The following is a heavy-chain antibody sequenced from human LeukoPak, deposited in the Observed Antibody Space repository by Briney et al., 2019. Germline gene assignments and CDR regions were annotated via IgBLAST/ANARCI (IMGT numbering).Heavy chain of an antibody. Sequence: ASVKVSCKAFGYTFTSNYIHWVRQAPGQGLEWMGWISAYNGNTKHAQKVQGRVTMTTDTSTSTVYMELRSLRSDDTAVYYCARGLPPRRNSDSSGYYSYYFDYWGQGSLVTVSS. CDR2: ISAYNGNT. CDR1: GYTFTSNY. V-gene: IGHV1-18*04. D-gene: IGHD3-22*01. J-gene: IGHJ4*02. CDR3: ARGLPPRRNSDSSGYYSYYFDY.